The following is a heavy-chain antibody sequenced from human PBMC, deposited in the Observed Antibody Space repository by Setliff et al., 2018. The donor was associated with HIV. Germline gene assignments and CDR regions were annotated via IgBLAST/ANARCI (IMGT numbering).Heavy chain of an antibody. Sequence: PSETLSLTCTVSGGSVSSRGYYWGWIRQPPGKGPEWIANILYGGNTYYNPSLKSRVTISVDTSKNHFSLKLNSVTAADTAVYFCVRPTTGVGGGAAFDIWGQGTMVTVSS. D-gene: IGHD2-8*01. J-gene: IGHJ3*02. CDR2: ILYGGNT. CDR1: GGSVSSRGYY. CDR3: VRPTTGVGGGAAFDI. V-gene: IGHV4-39*02.